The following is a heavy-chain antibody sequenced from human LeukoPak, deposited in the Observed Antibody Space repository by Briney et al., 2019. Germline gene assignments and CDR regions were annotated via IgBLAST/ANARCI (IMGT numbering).Heavy chain of an antibody. Sequence: SQTLSLTCTVSGGSVSSGGYYWSCIRQHPGKGLEWIGYIYYSGNTYYNPSLKSRVTILVDTSKNQFSLKLSSVTAADTAVYYCARVIAAAGTDYWGQGTLVTVSS. CDR1: GGSVSSGGYY. CDR2: IYYSGNT. CDR3: ARVIAAAGTDY. J-gene: IGHJ4*02. D-gene: IGHD6-13*01. V-gene: IGHV4-31*03.